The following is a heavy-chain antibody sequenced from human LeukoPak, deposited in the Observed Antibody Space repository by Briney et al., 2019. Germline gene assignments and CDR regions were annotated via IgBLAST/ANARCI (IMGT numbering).Heavy chain of an antibody. CDR3: AKDRRRLYSSSWYRDY. D-gene: IGHD6-13*01. J-gene: IGHJ4*02. CDR2: ISSSGSTI. CDR1: GFTFSDYY. Sequence: PGGSLRLSCAASGFTFSDYYMSWIRQAPGKGLEWVSYISSSGSTIYYADSVKGRFTISRDNAKNSLYLQMNSLRAEDTAVYYCAKDRRRLYSSSWYRDYWGQGTLVTVSS. V-gene: IGHV3-11*01.